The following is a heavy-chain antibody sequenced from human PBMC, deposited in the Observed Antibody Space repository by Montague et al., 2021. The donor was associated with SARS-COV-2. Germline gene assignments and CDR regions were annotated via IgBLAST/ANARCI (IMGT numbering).Heavy chain of an antibody. J-gene: IGHJ4*02. Sequence: SETLSLTCAVSGGFISSGNWWSWVRQPPGKGLEWIGEIFHSGAASYNPSLKSRLTISMDKSKNEFSLKLNFVTAADTAMYYCARDFVAAVPDRFDSWGQGVLVTVSS. CDR1: GGFISSGNW. CDR3: ARDFVAAVPDRFDS. D-gene: IGHD6-13*01. CDR2: IFHSGAA. V-gene: IGHV4/OR15-8*02.